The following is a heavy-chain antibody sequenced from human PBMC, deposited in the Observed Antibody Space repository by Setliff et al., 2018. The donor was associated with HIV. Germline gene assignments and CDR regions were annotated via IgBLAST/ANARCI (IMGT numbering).Heavy chain of an antibody. Sequence: ASVKVSCKASGYTFTSYGISWVRQAPGQGLEWMGRINPNRGGTNFAQKFQGRVTLTRDTSISTAHMELTRLTADDTAVYYCVLPGYYESSGYAVDHWGQGTLVTVSS. CDR1: GYTFTSYG. V-gene: IGHV1-2*06. J-gene: IGHJ4*02. CDR3: VLPGYYESSGYAVDH. D-gene: IGHD3-22*01. CDR2: INPNRGGT.